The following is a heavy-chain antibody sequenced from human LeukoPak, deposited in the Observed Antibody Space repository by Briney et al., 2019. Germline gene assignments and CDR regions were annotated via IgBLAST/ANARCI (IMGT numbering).Heavy chain of an antibody. CDR2: ISSSGTTI. CDR3: ARGTVVAEYFDY. J-gene: IGHJ4*02. CDR1: GFTFSTSE. D-gene: IGHD2-15*01. V-gene: IGHV3-48*03. Sequence: PGGSLRLSCAASGFTFSTSEMNWVRQAPGKGLEWVSYISSSGTTIYYADSVKGRFTTSRDNAKNSLYLQMHSLRAEDTAIYYCARGTVVAEYFDYWGQGALVTVSS.